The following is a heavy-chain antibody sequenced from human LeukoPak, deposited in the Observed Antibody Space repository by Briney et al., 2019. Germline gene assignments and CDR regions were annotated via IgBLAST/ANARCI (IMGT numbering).Heavy chain of an antibody. Sequence: GGSLRLSCAASGFTFSSYSMNWVRQAPGKGLEWVSYISSSSSTIYYADSVKGRFTISRDNAKNSLYLQMNSLRAEDMALYYCAKDEYSSSSGAFDIWGQGTMVTVSS. V-gene: IGHV3-48*01. J-gene: IGHJ3*02. CDR3: AKDEYSSSSGAFDI. D-gene: IGHD6-6*01. CDR1: GFTFSSYS. CDR2: ISSSSSTI.